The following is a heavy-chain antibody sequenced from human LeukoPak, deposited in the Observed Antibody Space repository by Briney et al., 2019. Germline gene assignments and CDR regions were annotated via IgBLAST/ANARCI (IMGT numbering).Heavy chain of an antibody. Sequence: PSETLSLTCAVSGYSISSGYYWGWIRQPPGKGLEWIGSIYHSGSTYYNPSLKSRVTISVDTSKNQFSLKLSSVTAADTAVYYCARRRSSRYSCSWYDLSDAFDIWGQGTMLTVSS. V-gene: IGHV4-38-2*01. D-gene: IGHD6-13*01. CDR3: ARRRSSRYSCSWYDLSDAFDI. CDR2: IYHSGST. J-gene: IGHJ3*02. CDR1: GYSISSGYY.